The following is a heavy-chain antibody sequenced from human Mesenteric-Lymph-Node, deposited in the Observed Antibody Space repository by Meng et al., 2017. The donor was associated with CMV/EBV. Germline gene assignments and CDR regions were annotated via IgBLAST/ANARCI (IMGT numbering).Heavy chain of an antibody. Sequence: GESLKISCAASGFFFSRYPMNWVRQAPGKGLEWLSYITSSSSIIYSADSVKGRFTISRDNAKNTLYLQMNSLRAEDTAVYYCAKDPWNGDNYFDYWGQGTLVTVSS. CDR2: ITSSSSII. CDR3: AKDPWNGDNYFDY. CDR1: GFFFSRYP. J-gene: IGHJ4*02. V-gene: IGHV3-48*04. D-gene: IGHD1-1*01.